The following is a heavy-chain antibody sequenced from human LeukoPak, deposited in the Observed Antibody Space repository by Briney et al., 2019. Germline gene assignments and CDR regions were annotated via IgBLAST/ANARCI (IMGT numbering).Heavy chain of an antibody. CDR2: IYTSGSI. Sequence: SQTLSLTCTVSGGSISSGSYYWSWIRQPAGKGLEWIGRIYTSGSINYNPSLKSRVTISVDTSKNQFSLKLSSVTAADTAVYYRARDPVDDYVWGSYRYTGHWGQGTLVTVSS. J-gene: IGHJ4*02. CDR1: GGSISSGSYY. CDR3: ARDPVDDYVWGSYRYTGH. D-gene: IGHD3-16*02. V-gene: IGHV4-61*02.